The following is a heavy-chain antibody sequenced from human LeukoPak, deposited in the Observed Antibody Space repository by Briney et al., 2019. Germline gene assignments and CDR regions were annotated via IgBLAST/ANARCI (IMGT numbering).Heavy chain of an antibody. CDR3: ARDRTRTGYSSGWYHDY. Sequence: ASVKVSCKASGYTFTGYYMHWVRQAPGQGLEWMGWINPNSGGTNYAQKFQGRVTMTRDTSISTAYMELSRLRSDDTAVYYCARDRTRTGYSSGWYHDYWGQGSLVTVSS. CDR2: INPNSGGT. J-gene: IGHJ4*02. V-gene: IGHV1-2*02. CDR1: GYTFTGYY. D-gene: IGHD6-19*01.